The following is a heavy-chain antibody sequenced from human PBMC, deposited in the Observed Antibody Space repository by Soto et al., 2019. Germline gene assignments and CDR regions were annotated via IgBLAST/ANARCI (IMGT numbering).Heavy chain of an antibody. CDR1: GGTFSSYT. CDR2: IIPILGIA. J-gene: IGHJ3*02. Sequence: QVQLVQSGAEVKKPGSSVKVSCKASGGTFSSYTISWVRQAPGQVLEWMGRIIPILGIANYAQKFQGRVTITADKATSTAYMELSSLRSEDTSVYYGASRTRYCSGGSCYLDAFDIWGQGTMFTVSS. V-gene: IGHV1-69*02. CDR3: ASRTRYCSGGSCYLDAFDI. D-gene: IGHD2-15*01.